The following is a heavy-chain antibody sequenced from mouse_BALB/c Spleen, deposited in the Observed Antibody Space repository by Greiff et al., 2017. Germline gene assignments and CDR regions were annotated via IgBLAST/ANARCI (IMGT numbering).Heavy chain of an antibody. V-gene: IGHV7-3*02. D-gene: IGHD2-3*01. CDR2: IRNKANGYTT. Sequence: EVQLQESGGGLVQPGGSLRLSCAPSGFTFTDYYMSWVRQPPGKALEWLGFIRNKANGYTTEYSASVKGRFTISRDNSQSILYLQMNTLRAEDSATYYCARAYDGYRYYAMDYWGQGTSVTVSS. J-gene: IGHJ4*01. CDR1: GFTFTDYY. CDR3: ARAYDGYRYYAMDY.